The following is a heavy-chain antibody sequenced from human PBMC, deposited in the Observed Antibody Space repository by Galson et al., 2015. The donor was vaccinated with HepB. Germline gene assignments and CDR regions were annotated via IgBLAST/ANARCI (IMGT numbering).Heavy chain of an antibody. CDR2: ISAYNGDT. V-gene: IGHV1-18*01. CDR3: ARGDYDYVWESYRRYYFDY. D-gene: IGHD3-16*02. Sequence: KVSCKASGYTFISYGISWVRQAPGQGLEWMGWISAYNGDTNYAQRLQGRVTMTTDTSTSTAHMELRSLRSDDTAVYYCARGDYDYVWESYRRYYFDYWGQGTLVTVSS. CDR1: GYTFISYG. J-gene: IGHJ4*02.